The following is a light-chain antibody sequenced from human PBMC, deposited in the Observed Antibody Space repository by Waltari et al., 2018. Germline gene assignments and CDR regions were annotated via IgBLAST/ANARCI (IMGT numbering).Light chain of an antibody. CDR3: QQYLRLPVT. CDR1: QSVSYS. V-gene: IGKV3-20*01. Sequence: SCRASQSVSYSLAWYQQKPGQAPRLLIYGASTRATGIPDRFSGSGSGTDFTLTISRLEPEDFAVYYCQQYLRLPVTFGQGTTVEIK. J-gene: IGKJ1*01. CDR2: GAS.